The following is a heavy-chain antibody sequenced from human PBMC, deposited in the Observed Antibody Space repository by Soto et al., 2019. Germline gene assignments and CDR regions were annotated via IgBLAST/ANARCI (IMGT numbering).Heavy chain of an antibody. CDR2: ISYDGSNK. V-gene: IGHV3-30*18. CDR1: GFTFSNYG. D-gene: IGHD3-22*01. Sequence: QVPLVESGGGVVQPGTSLRLSCAASGFTFSNYGMHWVRQAPGKGLEWVAVISYDGSNKYYADSVKGRFTISRDNSKNTLYLQLNSLRAEDTALYYCAKVDSSGYFPFDYWGQGTLVTVSS. J-gene: IGHJ4*02. CDR3: AKVDSSGYFPFDY.